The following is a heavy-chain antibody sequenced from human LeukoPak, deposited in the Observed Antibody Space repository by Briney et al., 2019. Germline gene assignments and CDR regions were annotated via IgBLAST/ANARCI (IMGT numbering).Heavy chain of an antibody. CDR1: GGSLSNYF. V-gene: IGHV4-59*01. D-gene: IGHD3-9*01. Sequence: SETLSLTCTVSGGSLSNYFWSWIRQPPGTGLEWIGYIYSSGSTHYNPSLKSRVTISVDTSKNQFSLKLSSVTAADTAVYYCARAVPGYDILTGYQGHDAFDIWGQGTMVTVSS. CDR2: IYSSGST. CDR3: ARAVPGYDILTGYQGHDAFDI. J-gene: IGHJ3*02.